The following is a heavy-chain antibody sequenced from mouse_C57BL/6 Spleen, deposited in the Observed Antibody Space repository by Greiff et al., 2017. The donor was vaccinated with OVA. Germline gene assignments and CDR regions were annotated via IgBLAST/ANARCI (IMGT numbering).Heavy chain of an antibody. J-gene: IGHJ1*03. D-gene: IGHD1-1*01. Sequence: LVESGAELVKPGASVKISCKASGYAFSSYWMNWVKQRPGKGLEWIGRIYPGDGDTNYNGKFKGKATLTADKSSSTAYMQLSSLTSEDSAVYFCARYGGGSPYWYFDVWGTGTTVTVSS. V-gene: IGHV1-82*01. CDR3: ARYGGGSPYWYFDV. CDR2: IYPGDGDT. CDR1: GYAFSSYW.